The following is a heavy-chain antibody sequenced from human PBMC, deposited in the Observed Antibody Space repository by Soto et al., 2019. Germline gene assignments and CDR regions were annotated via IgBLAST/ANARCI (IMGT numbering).Heavy chain of an antibody. D-gene: IGHD1-26*01. CDR2: ISHEGSVQ. CDR1: GFTFSDYG. J-gene: IGHJ4*02. Sequence: QVQLAESGGGVVQPGGSLRLSCAASGFTFSDYGIDWIRQAPGKGLEWVAVISHEGSVQYYADSVKGRFTDSRDNSKNILYLQMNSLRPEDTAMYYCAKEGSPKVSRWDDYWGQGTLVTVSS. V-gene: IGHV3-30*18. CDR3: AKEGSPKVSRWDDY.